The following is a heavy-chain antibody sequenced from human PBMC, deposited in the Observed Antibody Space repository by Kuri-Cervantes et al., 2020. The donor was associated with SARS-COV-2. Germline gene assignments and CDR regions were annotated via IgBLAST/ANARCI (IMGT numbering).Heavy chain of an antibody. CDR2: MYHSGST. V-gene: IGHV4-39*01. Sequence: GSLRLSCTVSGGSISSSSYYWGWIRQPPGKGLEWIGSMYHSGSTYYNPSLKSRITISVDTSKNQFSLKLSSVTAADTAVYYCARRVPDDYGDYRFDPWGQGTLVTVSS. CDR3: ARRVPDDYGDYRFDP. CDR1: GGSISSSSYY. J-gene: IGHJ5*02. D-gene: IGHD4-17*01.